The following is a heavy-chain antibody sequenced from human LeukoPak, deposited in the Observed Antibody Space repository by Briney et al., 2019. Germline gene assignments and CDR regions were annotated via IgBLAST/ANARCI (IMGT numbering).Heavy chain of an antibody. J-gene: IGHJ1*01. D-gene: IGHD3-22*01. Sequence: GASVKVSCKASGYTFTSYDINWVRQATGQGLEWMGWMNPNSANTGYAQKFQGRVTMTRNTSISTAYMELGSLRSEDTAMYYCARGLRDSSGREYFQHWGQGTRVTVSS. CDR1: GYTFTSYD. V-gene: IGHV1-8*01. CDR2: MNPNSANT. CDR3: ARGLRDSSGREYFQH.